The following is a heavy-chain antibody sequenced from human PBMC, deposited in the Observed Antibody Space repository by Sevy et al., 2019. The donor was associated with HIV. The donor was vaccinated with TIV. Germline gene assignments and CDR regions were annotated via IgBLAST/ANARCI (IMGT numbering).Heavy chain of an antibody. J-gene: IGHJ6*02. V-gene: IGHV3-15*01. CDR2: IKSITDGGTT. CDR3: TTGLDRSQWLVPKGGYYYYGMDV. Sequence: GGSLRLSCPASGFTFSNAWMSWVRQAPGKGLEWVGRIKSITDGGTTDYAAPVKGRFTISRDDSKNTLYLQMNSLKTEDSAVYYCTTGLDRSQWLVPKGGYYYYGMDVWGQGTTVTVSS. CDR1: GFTFSNAW. D-gene: IGHD6-19*01.